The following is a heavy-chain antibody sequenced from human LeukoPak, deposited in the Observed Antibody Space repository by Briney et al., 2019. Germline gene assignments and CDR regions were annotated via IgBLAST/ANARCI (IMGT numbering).Heavy chain of an antibody. J-gene: IGHJ3*02. V-gene: IGHV3-23*01. D-gene: IGHD3-3*01. Sequence: GSLRLSCAASGFTFSSYAMSWVRQAPGKGLEWVSAISGSGGSTYYADSVKGRFTISRDNSKNTLYLQMNSLRAEDTAVYYCARSSPPGYYDFWSGYMYDAFDIWGQGTMVTVSS. CDR1: GFTFSSYA. CDR2: ISGSGGST. CDR3: ARSSPPGYYDFWSGYMYDAFDI.